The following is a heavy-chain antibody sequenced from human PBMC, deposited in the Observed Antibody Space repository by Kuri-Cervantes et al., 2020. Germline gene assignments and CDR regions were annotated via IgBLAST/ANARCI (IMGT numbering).Heavy chain of an antibody. Sequence: GGSLRLSCAASGFTFSSYEMNWVRQAPGKGLEWVSYVRSSGSTIYYADSVKGRFTISRDNTKNSLYLQMSSLRAEDTAVYYCARGIADDYWGQGTLVTVSS. V-gene: IGHV3-48*03. CDR2: VRSSGSTI. CDR1: GFTFSSYE. D-gene: IGHD2-21*01. J-gene: IGHJ4*02. CDR3: ARGIADDY.